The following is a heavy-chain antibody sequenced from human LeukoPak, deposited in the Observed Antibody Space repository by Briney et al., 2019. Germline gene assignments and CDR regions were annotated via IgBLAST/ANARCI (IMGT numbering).Heavy chain of an antibody. Sequence: KASETLSLTCTISGGSITSRNYYWGWIRQPPGKGLGWIGNIYYSGTTQYNSSLKSRVTISVDRSKNQFSLRLSSVTAADTAVYYCARDYGDYGGWFDPWGQGILVTVSS. CDR2: IYYSGTT. CDR1: GGSITSRNYY. CDR3: ARDYGDYGGWFDP. D-gene: IGHD4-17*01. J-gene: IGHJ5*02. V-gene: IGHV4-39*07.